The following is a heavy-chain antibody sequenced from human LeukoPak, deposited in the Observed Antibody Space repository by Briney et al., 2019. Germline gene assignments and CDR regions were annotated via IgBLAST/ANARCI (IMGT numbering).Heavy chain of an antibody. CDR1: GFTFSSYA. D-gene: IGHD6-19*01. J-gene: IGHJ4*02. CDR3: ARAGGGSGWYGDY. CDR2: ISYDGSNK. V-gene: IGHV3-30-3*01. Sequence: PGGSLRLSCAASGFTFSSYAMHWVRQAPGKGLEWVAVISYDGSNKYYADSVKGRFTISRDNSKNTLYLQMNSLRAEDTAVYYCARAGGGSGWYGDYWGQGTLVTVSS.